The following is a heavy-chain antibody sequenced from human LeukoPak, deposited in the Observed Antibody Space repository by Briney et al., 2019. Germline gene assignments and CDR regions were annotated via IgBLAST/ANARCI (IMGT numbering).Heavy chain of an antibody. CDR2: IRYDGNNK. D-gene: IGHD2-21*01. V-gene: IGHV3-30*02. CDR3: ARDGGGWVDI. Sequence: PGGSLRLSCAASGFTFSSYGMYWVRQAPGKGLEWVAFIRYDGNNKYYGDSVEGRFTISRDNAKNTLYLQMNSLRAEDTAVYYCARDGGGWVDIWGQGTMVTVSS. J-gene: IGHJ3*02. CDR1: GFTFSSYG.